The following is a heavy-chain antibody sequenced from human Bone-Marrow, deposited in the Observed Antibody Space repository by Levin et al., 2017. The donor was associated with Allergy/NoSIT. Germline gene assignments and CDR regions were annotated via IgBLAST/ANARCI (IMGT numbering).Heavy chain of an antibody. Sequence: GGSLRLSCAASGFTFSDYYMSWIRQAPGKGLEWVSYISSSSSYTNYADSVKGRFTISRDNAKNSLYLQMNSLRAEDTAVYYCARDQTRGVTTDYLADYWGQGTLVTVSS. CDR3: ARDQTRGVTTDYLADY. J-gene: IGHJ4*02. V-gene: IGHV3-11*06. CDR2: ISSSSSYT. D-gene: IGHD4-11*01. CDR1: GFTFSDYY.